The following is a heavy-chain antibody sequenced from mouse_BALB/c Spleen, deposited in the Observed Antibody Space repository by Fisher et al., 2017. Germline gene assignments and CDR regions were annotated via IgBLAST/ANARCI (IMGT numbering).Heavy chain of an antibody. Sequence: RFTISRDNAKNNLYLQMSSLKSEDTAMYYCARGDPLMDYWGQGTSVTVSS. CDR3: ARGDPLMDY. V-gene: IGHV5-4*02. J-gene: IGHJ4*01.